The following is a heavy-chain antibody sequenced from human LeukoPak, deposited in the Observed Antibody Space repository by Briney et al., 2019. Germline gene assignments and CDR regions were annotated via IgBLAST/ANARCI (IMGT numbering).Heavy chain of an antibody. D-gene: IGHD3-10*01. J-gene: IGHJ6*02. CDR2: ISGSGGST. CDR1: GFTFSSYA. CDR3: AKDGGGSGSSGGYYGMDV. Sequence: QAGGSLRLSCAASGFTFSSYAMSWVRQAPGKGLEWVSAISGSGGSTYYADSVKGRFTISRDNSKNTLYLQMNSLRAEDTAVYYCAKDGGGSGSSGGYYGMDVWGQGTTVTVSS. V-gene: IGHV3-23*01.